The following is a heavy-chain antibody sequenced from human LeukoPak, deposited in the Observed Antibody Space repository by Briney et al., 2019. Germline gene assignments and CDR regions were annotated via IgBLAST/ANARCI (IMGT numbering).Heavy chain of an antibody. J-gene: IGHJ5*02. Sequence: GASVKVSCKASGYTFTRYGISWVRQAPGQGLEWMGWISAYNGNTNYAQKLQGRVTMTTDTSTSTAYMELRSLRSDDTAVYYCAREERIAAKYVFEPWGQGTLVTVSS. CDR3: AREERIAAKYVFEP. CDR2: ISAYNGNT. D-gene: IGHD6-13*01. V-gene: IGHV1-18*01. CDR1: GYTFTRYG.